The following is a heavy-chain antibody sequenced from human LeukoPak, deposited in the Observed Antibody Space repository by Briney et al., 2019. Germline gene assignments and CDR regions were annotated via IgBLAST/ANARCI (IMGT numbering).Heavy chain of an antibody. V-gene: IGHV4-39*07. D-gene: IGHD6-19*01. CDR3: ARGTPYSSGWYDYFDY. CDR2: IYYSGST. CDR1: GGSISNSSYY. J-gene: IGHJ4*02. Sequence: PSETLSLTCTVSGGSISNSSYYWGWIRQPPGKGLEWIGSIYYSGSTYYNPSLKSRVTISVDTSKNQFSLKLSSVTAADTAVYYCARGTPYSSGWYDYFDYWGQGTLVTVSS.